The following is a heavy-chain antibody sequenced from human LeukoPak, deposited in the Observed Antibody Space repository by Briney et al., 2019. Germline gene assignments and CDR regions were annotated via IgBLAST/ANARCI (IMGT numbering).Heavy chain of an antibody. Sequence: ASVKVSCKASGYTFTSYAMHWVRQAPGQRLEWMGWINAGNGNTKYSQEFRGRVTITRDTSASTAYMELSSLRSEDMAVYYCARTPNNWKEYYFDYWGQGTLVTVSS. D-gene: IGHD1-1*01. V-gene: IGHV1-3*03. CDR1: GYTFTSYA. CDR3: ARTPNNWKEYYFDY. J-gene: IGHJ4*02. CDR2: INAGNGNT.